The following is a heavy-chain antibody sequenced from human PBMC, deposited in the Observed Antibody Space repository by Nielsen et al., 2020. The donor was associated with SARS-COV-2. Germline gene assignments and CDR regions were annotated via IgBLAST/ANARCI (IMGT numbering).Heavy chain of an antibody. Sequence: KVSCKGSGYSFTSYWISWVRQMPGKGLEWMGRIDPSDSYTNYSPSFQGHVTISADKSISTAYLQWSSLKASDTAMYYCAVLGGDPIDYWGQGTLVTVSS. V-gene: IGHV5-10-1*01. CDR2: IDPSDSYT. D-gene: IGHD4-17*01. CDR3: AVLGGDPIDY. J-gene: IGHJ4*02. CDR1: GYSFTSYW.